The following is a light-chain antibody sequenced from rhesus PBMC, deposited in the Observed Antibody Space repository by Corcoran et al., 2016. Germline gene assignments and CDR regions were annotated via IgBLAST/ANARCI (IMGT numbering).Light chain of an antibody. Sequence: DIQMTQSPSALSASVGDRVTISCRASQNIYGHLAWYQQKQGKAPKILISAASSLPTGIPSRFIGSRSVTDFTLTISSLQPEDSAAYYCQHYYNSPRTFCQGTKVEV. CDR1: QNIYGH. CDR2: AAS. J-gene: IGKJ1*01. V-gene: IGKV1S12*01. CDR3: QHYYNSPRT.